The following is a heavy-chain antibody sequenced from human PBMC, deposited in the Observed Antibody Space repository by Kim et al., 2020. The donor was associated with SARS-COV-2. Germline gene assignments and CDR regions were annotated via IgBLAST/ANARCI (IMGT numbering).Heavy chain of an antibody. Sequence: GESLKISCKGSGYSFTSYWISWVRQMPGKGLEWMGRIDPSDSYTNYSPSFQGHVTISADKSISTAYLQWSSLKASDTAMYYCASCASSSTSCHFDYWGQGTLVTVSS. J-gene: IGHJ4*02. V-gene: IGHV5-10-1*01. D-gene: IGHD2-2*01. CDR2: IDPSDSYT. CDR3: ASCASSSTSCHFDY. CDR1: GYSFTSYW.